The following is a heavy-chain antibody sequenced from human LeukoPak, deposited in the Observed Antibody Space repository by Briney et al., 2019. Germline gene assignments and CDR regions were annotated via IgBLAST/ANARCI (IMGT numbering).Heavy chain of an antibody. J-gene: IGHJ4*02. V-gene: IGHV3-30*04. CDR2: ISYDGSNK. CDR3: AKDDGGDYLLFFDY. D-gene: IGHD4-17*01. Sequence: GGSLRLSCAASGFTFSSFIMHWVRQAPGKGLEWVAVISYDGSNKYYADSVKGRFTISRDNPKHTLYLQMNSLRAEDTAVYYCAKDDGGDYLLFFDYWGQGTLVTVSS. CDR1: GFTFSSFI.